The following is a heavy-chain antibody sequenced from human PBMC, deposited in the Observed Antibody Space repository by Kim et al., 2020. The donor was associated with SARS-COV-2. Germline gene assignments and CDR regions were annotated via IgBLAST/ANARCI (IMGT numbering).Heavy chain of an antibody. CDR2: INTNTGKP. D-gene: IGHD3-10*01. V-gene: IGHV7-4-1*02. CDR3: ARDPHPMVRGVMRGWWFDP. Sequence: ASVKVSCKASGYTFTSYAMNWVRQAPGQGLEWMGWINTNTGKPTYAQGFTGRFVFSLDTSVSTAYLQISSLKAEDTAVYYCARDPHPMVRGVMRGWWFDPWGQGTLVTVSS. CDR1: GYTFTSYA. J-gene: IGHJ5*02.